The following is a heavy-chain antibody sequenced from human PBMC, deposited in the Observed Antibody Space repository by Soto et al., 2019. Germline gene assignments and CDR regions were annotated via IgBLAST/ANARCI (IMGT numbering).Heavy chain of an antibody. CDR3: ARDQAAAGPIPYYYYYGMDV. J-gene: IGHJ6*02. CDR1: GFTFSSYG. Sequence: PGGSLRLSCAASGFTFSSYGMHWVRQAPGKGLEWVAVIWYDGSNKYYADSVKGRFTISRDNSKNTLYLQMNSLRAEDTAVYHCARDQAAAGPIPYYYYYGMDVWGQGTTVTVSS. D-gene: IGHD6-13*01. CDR2: IWYDGSNK. V-gene: IGHV3-33*01.